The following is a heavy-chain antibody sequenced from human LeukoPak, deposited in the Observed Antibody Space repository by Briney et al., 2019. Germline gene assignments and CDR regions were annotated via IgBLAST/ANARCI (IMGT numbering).Heavy chain of an antibody. D-gene: IGHD1-14*01. V-gene: IGHV4-4*07. CDR2: IYTSGST. CDR1: GGSISSYY. CDR3: ARVRPGKHPNWFDP. J-gene: IGHJ5*02. Sequence: PSETLSLTCTVSGGSISSYYWIWIRQPAGKGLEWIGRIYTSGSTNYNPSLKSRVTMSVDTSKNQFSLKLSSVTAADTAVYYCARVRPGKHPNWFDPWGQGTLVTVSS.